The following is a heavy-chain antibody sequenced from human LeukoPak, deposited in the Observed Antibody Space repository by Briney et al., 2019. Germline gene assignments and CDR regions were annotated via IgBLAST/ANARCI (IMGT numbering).Heavy chain of an antibody. CDR1: GFTFSSYA. D-gene: IGHD3-10*02. V-gene: IGHV3-23*01. J-gene: IGHJ6*04. CDR2: ICKSGGST. CDR3: AELGITMIGGV. Sequence: GGSLRHSCAGSGFTFSSYARSWVRQAPGRGLEWVSAICKSGGSTYYADSVKGRFTISRDNAKNSLYLQMNSLRAEDTAVYYCAELGITMIGGVWGKGTTVTISS.